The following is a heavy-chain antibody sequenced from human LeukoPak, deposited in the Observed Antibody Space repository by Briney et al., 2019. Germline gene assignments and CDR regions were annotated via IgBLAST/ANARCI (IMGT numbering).Heavy chain of an antibody. D-gene: IGHD2-15*01. Sequence: SETLSLTCTVSGGSISSYYWSWIRQPAGKGLEWIGRIYTSGSTNYNPSLKSRVTMSVDTSKNQFSLKLSSVTAADTAVYYCARHPPGCSGGICYSDYWGQGTLVTVSS. V-gene: IGHV4-4*07. CDR2: IYTSGST. CDR1: GGSISSYY. CDR3: ARHPPGCSGGICYSDY. J-gene: IGHJ4*02.